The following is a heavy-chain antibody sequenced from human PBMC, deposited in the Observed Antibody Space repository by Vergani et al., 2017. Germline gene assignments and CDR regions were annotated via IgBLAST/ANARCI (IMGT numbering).Heavy chain of an antibody. J-gene: IGHJ6*02. CDR2: IYYSGST. D-gene: IGHD2-15*01. CDR3: ARELVAGGWYYGMDV. Sequence: VQLQESGPGLVKPSQTLSLTCTVSGGSISSYYWSWIRQPPGKGLEWIGYIYYSGSTNYNPSLKSRVTISVATSKTQFSLKLSSVTAADTAVYYCARELVAGGWYYGMDVWGQGTTVTVSS. CDR1: GGSISSYY. V-gene: IGHV4-59*01.